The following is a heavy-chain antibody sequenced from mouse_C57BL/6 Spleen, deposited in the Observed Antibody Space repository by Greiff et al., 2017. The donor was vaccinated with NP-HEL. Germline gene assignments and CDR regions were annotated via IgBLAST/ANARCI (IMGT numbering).Heavy chain of an antibody. CDR3: ARGDYYGSTFDY. CDR1: GYTFTSYW. CDR2: IDPSDSET. Sequence: QVQLQQPGAELVRPGSSVKLSCKASGYTFTSYWMHWVKQRPIQGLEWIGNIDPSDSETHYNQKFKDKATLTVDKSSSTAYMPRSSLTSEDSAVYYCARGDYYGSTFDYWGQGTTLTVSS. D-gene: IGHD1-1*01. V-gene: IGHV1-52*01. J-gene: IGHJ2*01.